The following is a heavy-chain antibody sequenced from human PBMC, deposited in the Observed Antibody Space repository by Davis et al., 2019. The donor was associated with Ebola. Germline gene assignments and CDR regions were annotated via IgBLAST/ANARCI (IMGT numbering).Heavy chain of an antibody. D-gene: IGHD3/OR15-3a*01. CDR1: GYTFTNYG. Sequence: AASVKVSCKASGYTFTNYGITWVRQAPGQGLEWMGWINPHNGNTNYAQNVQGRVTMTTDTSTSTAYMEVGSLRSDDTAVYYCARLDSTGIYYYGMDVWGKGTTVTVSS. J-gene: IGHJ6*04. CDR2: INPHNGNT. CDR3: ARLDSTGIYYYGMDV. V-gene: IGHV1-18*04.